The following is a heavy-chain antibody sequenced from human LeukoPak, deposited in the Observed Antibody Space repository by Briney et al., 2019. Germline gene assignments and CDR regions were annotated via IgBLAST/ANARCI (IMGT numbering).Heavy chain of an antibody. Sequence: GRSLRLSCAASGFIFHNAWMNWVRQAPGKGLQWVGRVQSKTVPVTTEYAAPVKGRFIISRDDSKNTLYLQMDSLKTEDTAVYYCARGSNSDDSSDFDHWGQGTLVTVSS. CDR1: GFIFHNAW. CDR2: VQSKTVPVTT. J-gene: IGHJ4*02. V-gene: IGHV3-15*01. CDR3: ARGSNSDDSSDFDH. D-gene: IGHD3-22*01.